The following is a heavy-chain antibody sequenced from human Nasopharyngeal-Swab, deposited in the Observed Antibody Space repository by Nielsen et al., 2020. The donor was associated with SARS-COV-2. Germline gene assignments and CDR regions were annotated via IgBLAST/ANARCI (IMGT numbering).Heavy chain of an antibody. V-gene: IGHV1-69*13. D-gene: IGHD3-10*01. CDR3: ARKRRGYYYYGMDV. CDR1: GGTFSSYA. Sequence: SVKVSCKASGGTFSSYAISWVRQAPGQGLEWMGGIISIFGTANYAQKFQGRVTITADESTSTAYMELSSLRSEGTAVYYCARKRRGYYYYGMDVWGQGTTVTVSS. J-gene: IGHJ6*02. CDR2: IISIFGTA.